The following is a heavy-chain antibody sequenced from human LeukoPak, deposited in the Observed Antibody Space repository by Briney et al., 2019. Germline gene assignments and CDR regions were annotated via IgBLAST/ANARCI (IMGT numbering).Heavy chain of an antibody. CDR1: GYTFTSYD. J-gene: IGHJ6*02. CDR2: MNPNSGNT. CDR3: ARRVGGTQTYYYGMDV. Sequence: ASVKVSCKASGYTFTSYDINWVRQATGQGLEWMGWMNPNSGNTGYAQKFQGRVTMTRNTSICTAYMELSSLRSEDTAVYYCARRVGGTQTYYYGMDVWGQGTTVTVSS. V-gene: IGHV1-8*01. D-gene: IGHD1-1*01.